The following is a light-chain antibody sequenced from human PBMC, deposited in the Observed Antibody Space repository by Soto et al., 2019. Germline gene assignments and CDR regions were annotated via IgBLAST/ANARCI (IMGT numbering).Light chain of an antibody. CDR1: QSITTF. CDR3: QQSSTTPYT. Sequence: DIQMTQSPPSLSASVGDRVTITCRASQSITTFLNWYKQKPGEAPQLLIFAASSLETGVSSRFSGSGSGTEFTLTISSLLREDYATYFCQQSSTTPYTFGPGTKLQVK. J-gene: IGKJ2*01. CDR2: AAS. V-gene: IGKV1-39*01.